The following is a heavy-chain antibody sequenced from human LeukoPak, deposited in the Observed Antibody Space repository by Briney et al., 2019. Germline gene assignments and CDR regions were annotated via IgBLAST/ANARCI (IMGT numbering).Heavy chain of an antibody. V-gene: IGHV4-59*08. Sequence: PSETLSLTCTVSGGSISGYFWSWIRQPPGKGLEWIGYIYNSENTNYKPSLKSRVTLLVDTDKNQFSLKLSSVTAADTAVYYCGRQVIRCFEWSLSDYNMDVWGRGTTVTISS. CDR2: IYNSENT. D-gene: IGHD3-3*01. CDR3: GRQVIRCFEWSLSDYNMDV. CDR1: GGSISGYF. J-gene: IGHJ6*03.